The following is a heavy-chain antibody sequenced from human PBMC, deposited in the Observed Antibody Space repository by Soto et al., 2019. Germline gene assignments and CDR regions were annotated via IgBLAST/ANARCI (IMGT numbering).Heavy chain of an antibody. D-gene: IGHD3-22*01. J-gene: IGHJ4*02. V-gene: IGHV1-69*13. CDR2: IIPIFGTA. CDR3: ARHPVQHSSGYYFFESGLDY. CDR1: GGTFSSYA. Sequence: ASVKVSCKASGGTFSSYAISWVRQAPGQGLEWMGGIIPIFGTANYAQKFQGRVTITADESTSTAYMELSSLRSEDTAVYYCARHPVQHSSGYYFFESGLDYWGQGTLVTVSS.